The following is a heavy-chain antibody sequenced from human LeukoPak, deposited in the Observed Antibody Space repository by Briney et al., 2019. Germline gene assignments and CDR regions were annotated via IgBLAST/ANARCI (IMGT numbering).Heavy chain of an antibody. CDR3: AREDGYCSGGNCYSYFDS. J-gene: IGHJ4*02. Sequence: PGGSLRLSCAASRFTFKTYWMSWIRQAPGKGLEWVAYIKKTGSETYYVDSVKGRFTITRDNTRNSLFLQMYSLRAEDTAVYFCAREDGYCSGGNCYSYFDSWGQGTLVTVSA. D-gene: IGHD2-15*01. CDR1: RFTFKTYW. V-gene: IGHV3-7*01. CDR2: IKKTGSET.